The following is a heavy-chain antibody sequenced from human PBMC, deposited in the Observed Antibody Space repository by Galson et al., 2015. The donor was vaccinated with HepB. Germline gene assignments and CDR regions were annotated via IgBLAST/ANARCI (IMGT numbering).Heavy chain of an antibody. Sequence: SVKVSCKASGYTFTGYYMHWVRQAPGQGLEWMGRINPDSGGTNYAQKFQGRVTMTRDTSISTAYMELSRLRSDDTAVYYCARTKPVYSSRCYGDVYWGQGTLVTVSS. J-gene: IGHJ4*02. D-gene: IGHD6-13*01. CDR1: GYTFTGYY. CDR3: ARTKPVYSSRCYGDVY. CDR2: INPDSGGT. V-gene: IGHV1-2*06.